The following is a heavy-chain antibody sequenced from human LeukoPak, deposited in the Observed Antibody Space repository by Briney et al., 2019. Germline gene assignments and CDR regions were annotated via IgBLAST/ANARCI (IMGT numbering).Heavy chain of an antibody. D-gene: IGHD6-19*01. Sequence: GGSLRLSCAASGFTFSSYGMHWVRQAPGKGLEWVAVIWYDGSNKYYADSVKGRFTISRDNSKNTLYLQMNSLRAEDTAVYYCARGSHGYSSKVPLDYWGQGTLVTVSS. V-gene: IGHV3-33*01. CDR3: ARGSHGYSSKVPLDY. J-gene: IGHJ4*02. CDR1: GFTFSSYG. CDR2: IWYDGSNK.